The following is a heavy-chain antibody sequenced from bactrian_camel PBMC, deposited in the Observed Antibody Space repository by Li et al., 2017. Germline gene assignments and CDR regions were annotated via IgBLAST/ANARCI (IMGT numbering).Heavy chain of an antibody. J-gene: IGHJ4*01. Sequence: HVQLVESGGGSVQVGGSLNLSCAASLSTYNTYCVGWFRQSPGKGREGLAAIDNDGHTRYADSVKYRFTISQDNTKNTLYLQMNSLKPEDTATYYCAASVRSWCDLTLLGKSAYNFWGQGTQVTVS. CDR2: IDNDGHT. CDR1: LSTYNTYC. V-gene: IGHV3S6*01. D-gene: IGHD3*01. CDR3: AASVRSWCDLTLLGKSAYNF.